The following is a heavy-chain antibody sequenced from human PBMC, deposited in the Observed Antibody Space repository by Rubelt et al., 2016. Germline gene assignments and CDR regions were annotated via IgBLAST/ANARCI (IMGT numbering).Heavy chain of an antibody. CDR1: GFTFSSYW. J-gene: IGHJ4*02. D-gene: IGHD6-13*01. CDR3: ARLPGSSTLYDY. V-gene: IGHV3-7*02. CDR2: IKQDGSEK. Sequence: EVQLVESGGGLVQPGGSLRLSCAASGFTFSSYWMSWVRQAPGKGLEWVANIKQDGSEKHYVDSVKGRFPISRDNAKNSLYLQMNSLGAEDTAVYHCARLPGSSTLYDYWGQGTLVTVSS.